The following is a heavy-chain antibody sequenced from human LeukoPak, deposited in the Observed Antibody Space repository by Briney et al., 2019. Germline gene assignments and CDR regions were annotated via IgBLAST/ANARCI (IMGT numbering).Heavy chain of an antibody. V-gene: IGHV3-23*01. CDR1: GFTFSTDA. Sequence: GGSLRLSCAASGFTFSTDAMLWVCKAPGKGPELVSGSNSSGGGTFYSDSVNRRFTISRVNSTETLYLQMHSLRADDTAVYYCAKGPLDTRDGYNYVRDDWGQGTLVTVSS. CDR3: AKGPLDTRDGYNYVRDD. J-gene: IGHJ1*01. D-gene: IGHD5-24*01. CDR2: SNSSGGGT.